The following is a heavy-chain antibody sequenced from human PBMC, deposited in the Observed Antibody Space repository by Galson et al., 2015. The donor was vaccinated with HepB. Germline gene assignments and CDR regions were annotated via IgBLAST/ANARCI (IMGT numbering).Heavy chain of an antibody. CDR1: GFTFSSYA. D-gene: IGHD6-19*01. Sequence: SLRLSCAASGFTFSSYAMHWVRQAPGKGLEWVAVISYDGSNKYYADSVKGRFTISRDNSKNTLYLQMNSLRAEDTAVYYCASKLGYSSGWYISWFDPWGQGTLVTVSS. CDR3: ASKLGYSSGWYISWFDP. J-gene: IGHJ5*02. CDR2: ISYDGSNK. V-gene: IGHV3-30-3*01.